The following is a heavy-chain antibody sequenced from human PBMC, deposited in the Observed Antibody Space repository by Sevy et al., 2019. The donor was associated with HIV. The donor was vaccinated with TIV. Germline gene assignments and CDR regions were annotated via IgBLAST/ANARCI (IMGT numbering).Heavy chain of an antibody. Sequence: GGSLRLSCAASGFTFSNAWMSWVRQAPGKGREWVCRINGKIYDGTVEYASLVKGRFSISRDDSKNTLYLQMNSLKNEDRPESYCPKASWAQEDYYNYWGQGTLVTVSS. J-gene: IGHJ4*02. CDR2: INGKIYDGTV. CDR3: PKASWAQEDYYNY. D-gene: IGHD2-2*01. CDR1: GFTFSNAW. V-gene: IGHV3-15*01.